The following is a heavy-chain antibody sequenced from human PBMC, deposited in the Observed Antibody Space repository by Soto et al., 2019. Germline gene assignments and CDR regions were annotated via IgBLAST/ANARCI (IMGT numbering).Heavy chain of an antibody. D-gene: IGHD5-12*01. V-gene: IGHV4-59*01. Sequence: SETLSLTCTVSGGSMSSYYWSWIRQSPGKGLEWIGYIYYSGSTNYNPSLKSRVAISLDMSKNQFSLMLSSVTAADTAVYYCARGEWLATIKPYFAYWGQGTLVTVSS. J-gene: IGHJ4*02. CDR3: ARGEWLATIKPYFAY. CDR1: GGSMSSYY. CDR2: IYYSGST.